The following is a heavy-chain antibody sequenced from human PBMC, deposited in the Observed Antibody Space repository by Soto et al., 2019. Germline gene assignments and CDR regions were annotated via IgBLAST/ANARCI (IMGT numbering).Heavy chain of an antibody. V-gene: IGHV6-1*01. D-gene: IGHD6-6*01. CDR2: TYYRSKWYN. J-gene: IGHJ4*02. CDR1: GDSVSSNSAA. CDR3: ARDRSPYSSSSYYFDY. Sequence: PSETLSLTCAISGDSVSSNSAAWNWIRQSPSRGLEWLGRTYYRSKWYNDYAVSVKSRITINPDTSKNQFSLQLNSVTPEDTAVYYCARDRSPYSSSSYYFDYWGQGTLVTVSS.